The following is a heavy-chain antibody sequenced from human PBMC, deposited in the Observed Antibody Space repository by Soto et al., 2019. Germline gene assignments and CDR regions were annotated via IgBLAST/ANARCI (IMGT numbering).Heavy chain of an antibody. CDR2: IYPGDSDT. D-gene: IGHD2-21*02. V-gene: IGHV5-51*01. Sequence: GESLKISCKGSGYSFTSYWIGWVRQMPGKGLEWMGIIYPGDSDTRYSPSFQGQVTISADKSISTAYLQWSSLKASDTAMYYCARQLPNYYYYMDVWGKGTTVTVSS. J-gene: IGHJ6*03. CDR1: GYSFTSYW. CDR3: ARQLPNYYYYMDV.